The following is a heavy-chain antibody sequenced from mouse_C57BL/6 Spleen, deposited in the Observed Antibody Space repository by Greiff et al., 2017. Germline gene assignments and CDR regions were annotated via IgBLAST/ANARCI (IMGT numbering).Heavy chain of an antibody. J-gene: IGHJ1*03. CDR3: ARDTRLNV. CDR2: ISYDGSN. V-gene: IGHV3-6*01. CDR1: GYSITSGYY. D-gene: IGHD3-2*02. Sequence: EVQLVESGPGLVKPSQSLSLTCSVTGYSITSGYYWNWIRQFPGNKLEWMGYISYDGSNNYNPSLKNRISITRDTSKNQFFLKLNSVTTEDTATYYCARDTRLNVWGTGTTVTVSS.